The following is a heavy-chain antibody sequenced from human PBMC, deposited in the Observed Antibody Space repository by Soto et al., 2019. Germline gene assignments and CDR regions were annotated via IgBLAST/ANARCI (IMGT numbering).Heavy chain of an antibody. J-gene: IGHJ5*02. V-gene: IGHV4-30-4*01. CDR1: GGSISSGDYY. D-gene: IGHD2-8*01. Sequence: SETLSLTCTVSGGSISSGDYYWSWIRQPPGKGLEWIGYIYYSGSTNYNPSLKSRVTISVDTSKNQFSLKLSSVTAADTAVYYCARVRGRLIRFDPWGQGTLVTVS. CDR2: IYYSGST. CDR3: ARVRGRLIRFDP.